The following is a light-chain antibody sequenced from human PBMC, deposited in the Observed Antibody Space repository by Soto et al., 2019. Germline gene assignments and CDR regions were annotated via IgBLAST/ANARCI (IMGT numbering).Light chain of an antibody. CDR2: GAF. V-gene: IGKV3-15*01. J-gene: IGKJ2*01. Sequence: EIVMTQSPATLSVSPGERATLSCRASQSVSSNLAWYQQTAGQAPRLLIYGAFTRATGTPARFSGSGSRTEFTLTVTSLQSEDFAVYYCQHYNSWPYTFGQGTKLEIK. CDR1: QSVSSN. CDR3: QHYNSWPYT.